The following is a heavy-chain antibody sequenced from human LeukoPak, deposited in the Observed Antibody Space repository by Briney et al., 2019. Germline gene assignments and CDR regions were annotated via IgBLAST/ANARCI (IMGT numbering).Heavy chain of an antibody. D-gene: IGHD6-13*01. Sequence: PGGSLRLSCAASGFTFSSYAMHWVRQAPGKGLEWVAVISYDGSNKYYADSVKGRFTISRDNSKNTLYLQMNSLRAEDTAVYYCARIGGGSSWTVDYWGQGTLVTVSS. J-gene: IGHJ4*02. CDR2: ISYDGSNK. CDR3: ARIGGGSSWTVDY. CDR1: GFTFSSYA. V-gene: IGHV3-30*04.